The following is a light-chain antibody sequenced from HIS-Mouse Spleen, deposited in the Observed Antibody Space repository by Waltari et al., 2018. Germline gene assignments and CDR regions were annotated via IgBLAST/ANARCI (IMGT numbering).Light chain of an antibody. V-gene: IGLV2-14*03. J-gene: IGLJ1*01. CDR3: CSYAGSSTLYV. Sequence: QSALTQPASVSGSPGQSITISCTGTSSDVGGYNYVSWYQQHPGKAPKLMIYDVSNRPSGVSNRVSGSKSGNTASLTISGLQAEDEADYYCCSYAGSSTLYVFGTGTKVTVL. CDR2: DVS. CDR1: SSDVGGYNY.